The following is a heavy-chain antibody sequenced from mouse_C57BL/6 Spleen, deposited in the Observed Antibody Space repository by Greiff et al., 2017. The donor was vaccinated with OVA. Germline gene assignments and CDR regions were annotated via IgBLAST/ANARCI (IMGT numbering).Heavy chain of an antibody. CDR3: ARLGGYFDV. Sequence: VQLQQSGAELVRPGASVKLSCTASGYTFTDYYINWVKQRPGQGLEWIARIYPGSGNTYYNEKFKGKATLTAEKSSSTAYMQLSSLTSEDSAVYFCARLGGYFDVWGTGTTVTVSS. V-gene: IGHV1-76*01. D-gene: IGHD3-1*01. CDR2: IYPGSGNT. CDR1: GYTFTDYY. J-gene: IGHJ1*03.